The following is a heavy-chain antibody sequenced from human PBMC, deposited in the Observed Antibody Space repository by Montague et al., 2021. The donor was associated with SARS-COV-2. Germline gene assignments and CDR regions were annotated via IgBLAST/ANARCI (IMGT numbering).Heavy chain of an antibody. Sequence: SLRLSCAASGFSFSTYSMNWVRQAPGKGLEWVASISSSSSYIYYADSVKGRFTISRDNAKNSLYLQMNSLRAKDTAVYYCGRFIPSRYGIWNYGGQGTRVAAPS. CDR3: GRFIPSRYGIWNY. CDR2: ISSSSSYI. J-gene: IGHJ4*02. CDR1: GFSFSTYS. D-gene: IGHD1-14*01. V-gene: IGHV3-21*01.